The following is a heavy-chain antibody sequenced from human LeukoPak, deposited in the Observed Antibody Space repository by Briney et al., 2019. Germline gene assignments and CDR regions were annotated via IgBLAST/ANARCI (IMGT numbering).Heavy chain of an antibody. D-gene: IGHD2-2*01. CDR1: GGSISSGSYY. CDR2: VFYSGST. J-gene: IGHJ4*02. CDR3: ARQGAITYAYFDY. Sequence: PSETLSLTCTVSGGSISSGSYYWSWIRQPAGKGLEWIGYVFYSGSTRYNPSLKSRVTTSVDTSKNQFSLRLTSVTAADTAVYYCARQGAITYAYFDYWSQGTLVTVSS. V-gene: IGHV4-61*10.